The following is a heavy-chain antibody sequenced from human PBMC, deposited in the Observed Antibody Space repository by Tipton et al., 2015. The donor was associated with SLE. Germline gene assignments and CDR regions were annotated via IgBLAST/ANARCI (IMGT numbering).Heavy chain of an antibody. J-gene: IGHJ4*02. CDR3: TRGVGARGSNLDY. CDR1: GGSVSSGSYY. V-gene: IGHV4-61*01. CDR2: IYYSGST. Sequence: TLSLTCTVSGGSVSSGSYYWSWIRQPPGKGLEWIGYIYYSGSTYFNPSLKSRVTISADTSKNQFSLKLSSVTAADTAVYYCTRGVGARGSNLDYWGQGSLVTVSS. D-gene: IGHD1-26*01.